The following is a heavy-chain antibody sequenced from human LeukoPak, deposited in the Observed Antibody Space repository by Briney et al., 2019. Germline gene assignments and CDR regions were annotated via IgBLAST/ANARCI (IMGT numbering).Heavy chain of an antibody. D-gene: IGHD6-13*01. J-gene: IGHJ4*02. CDR2: ISPAGDT. Sequence: GGSLRLSCAAPGFTFSTYDMHWVRQASGKGLDWVSAISPAGDTYYTGSVKGRFTISRENAKNSLYLQMNSLRAWDTAVYYCARAGYSSSWYIFDYWGQGTLVTVSS. CDR3: ARAGYSSSWYIFDY. CDR1: GFTFSTYD. V-gene: IGHV3-13*01.